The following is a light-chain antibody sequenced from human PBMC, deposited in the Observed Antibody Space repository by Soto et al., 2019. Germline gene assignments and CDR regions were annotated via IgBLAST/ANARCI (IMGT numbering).Light chain of an antibody. Sequence: DLVMTQSPLYLPVSPGEPASISCRSSQSLLHRNGNTFFDWYLQKPGQSPQLLIYLGSNRASGVPDRFSGSESGTDFTLKISRVEAEDVGVYYCMQALQTPYTFGQGTKLEIK. J-gene: IGKJ2*01. CDR1: QSLLHRNGNTF. V-gene: IGKV2-28*01. CDR3: MQALQTPYT. CDR2: LGS.